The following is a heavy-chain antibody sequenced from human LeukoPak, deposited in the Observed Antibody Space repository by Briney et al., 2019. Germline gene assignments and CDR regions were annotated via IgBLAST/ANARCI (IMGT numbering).Heavy chain of an antibody. V-gene: IGHV4-39*07. D-gene: IGHD6-19*01. Sequence: SETLSLTCTISGGSISSSSYYWGWIRQPPGKGLEWIGNIYYSGSTYYNPSLKSRVTISIDTSKNQFSLKLSSVTAADTAVYYCARTPEQWLPSYFDYWGQGTLVTVSS. CDR1: GGSISSSSYY. CDR3: ARTPEQWLPSYFDY. J-gene: IGHJ4*02. CDR2: IYYSGST.